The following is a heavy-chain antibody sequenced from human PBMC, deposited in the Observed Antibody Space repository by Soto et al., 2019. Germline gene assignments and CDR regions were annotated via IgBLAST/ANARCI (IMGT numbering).Heavy chain of an antibody. CDR1: GGSISSYY. Sequence: SETLSLTCTVSGGSISSYYWSWIRQPPGKGLEWIGYIYYSGSTNYNTSLKSRVTISVDTSKNQFSLKLSSVTAADTAVYYCARSPQLTLTHAFDIWGQGTMVTVSS. CDR2: IYYSGST. J-gene: IGHJ3*02. CDR3: ARSPQLTLTHAFDI. V-gene: IGHV4-59*01. D-gene: IGHD5-18*01.